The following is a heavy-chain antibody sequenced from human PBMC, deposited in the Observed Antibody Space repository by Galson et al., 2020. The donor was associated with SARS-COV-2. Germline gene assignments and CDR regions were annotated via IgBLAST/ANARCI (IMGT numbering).Heavy chain of an antibody. CDR2: ISYDGSNQ. J-gene: IGHJ3*02. D-gene: IGHD1-26*01. V-gene: IGHV3-30*04. Sequence: GESLKTSCPASGFTLSSYAMHWVRQAPGKGLEWVAVISYDGSNQHYADSVKGRCTITRDNPKHTLYLQMNSLRAEDTAVYYCARDLGAAFDIWSQGTMVTVSS. CDR3: ARDLGAAFDI. CDR1: GFTLSSYA.